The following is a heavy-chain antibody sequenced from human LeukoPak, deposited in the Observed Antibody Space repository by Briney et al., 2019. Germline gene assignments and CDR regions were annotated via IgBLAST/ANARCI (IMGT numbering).Heavy chain of an antibody. CDR2: INQEGSEK. V-gene: IGHV3-7*01. CDR3: STMIDSGSYSGFSFDY. Sequence: GGSLRLSSDVSGFTFRSSWMSLVRQCPGKGLGWGSNINQEGSEKYYVDSVKGRFTISKNNTKNSLYLQMNSLRAEDTAVYYCSTMIDSGSYSGFSFDYWGQGTLVTVS. CDR1: GFTFRSSW. J-gene: IGHJ4*02. D-gene: IGHD3-10*01.